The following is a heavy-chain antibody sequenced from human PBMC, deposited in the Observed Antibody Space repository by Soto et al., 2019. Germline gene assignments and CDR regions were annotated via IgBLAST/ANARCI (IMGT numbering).Heavy chain of an antibody. CDR2: TIPILSMS. CDR3: ATNYGSGSAHFDN. D-gene: IGHD3-10*01. CDR1: GDTFSRST. Sequence: QMVQSGAEVKKHGSSVRVSCTTSGDTFSRSTLSWVRQAPGQGLEWMGRTIPILSMSDYAQKFQGRVSITADKSTSTVYMELSRLRSEDTAVYYCATNYGSGSAHFDNWGQGTLVIVSS. V-gene: IGHV1-69*02. J-gene: IGHJ4*02.